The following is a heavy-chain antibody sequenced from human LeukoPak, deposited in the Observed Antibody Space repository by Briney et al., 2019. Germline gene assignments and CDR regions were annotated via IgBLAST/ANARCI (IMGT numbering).Heavy chain of an antibody. V-gene: IGHV4-39*07. D-gene: IGHD3-16*01. Sequence: SETLFLTCTVSGGSISSSSYYWGWIRQPPGKGLEWIGSIYYSGSTYYNPSLKSRVTISVDTSKNQFSLKLSSVTAADTAVYYCAIGVEFDYWGQGTLVTVSS. CDR1: GGSISSSSYY. CDR3: AIGVEFDY. J-gene: IGHJ4*02. CDR2: IYYSGST.